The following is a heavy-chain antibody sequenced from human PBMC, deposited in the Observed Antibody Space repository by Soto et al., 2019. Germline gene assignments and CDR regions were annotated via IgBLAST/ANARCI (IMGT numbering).Heavy chain of an antibody. CDR2: TYYRSKWYY. CDR3: ARDPGYSLDY. J-gene: IGHJ4*02. Sequence: SQTLSLTFAISGDSVSIKSAAWNRSRQSPSRGLEWLGRTYYRSKWYYDYADSVKSRITINSDTSKNQFSLQLNSVTPEDTAVYYCARDPGYSLDYWGQGTLVTVS. CDR1: GDSVSIKSAA. D-gene: IGHD5-18*01. V-gene: IGHV6-1*01.